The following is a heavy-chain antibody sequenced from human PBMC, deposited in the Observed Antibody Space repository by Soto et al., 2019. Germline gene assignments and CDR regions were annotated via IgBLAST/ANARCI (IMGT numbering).Heavy chain of an antibody. J-gene: IGHJ4*02. CDR2: IYSGGTT. Sequence: EVQLVESGGGLVQPGGSLRLSCAASGFTVSSNYMSWVRQAPGKGLESVSFIYSGGTTYYADSVKGRFTISRDSSKNTVFLQMNSLRAEDTAVYYCARGRPVRGTDCCPIEYWGQVILVIVSS. V-gene: IGHV3-66*01. D-gene: IGHD2-21*02. CDR1: GFTVSSNY. CDR3: ARGRPVRGTDCCPIEY.